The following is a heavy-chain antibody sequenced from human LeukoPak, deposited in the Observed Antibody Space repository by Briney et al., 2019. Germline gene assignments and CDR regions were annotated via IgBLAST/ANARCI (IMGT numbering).Heavy chain of an antibody. CDR2: ISYDGSNK. Sequence: GGSLRLSCAASGFTFSSYAMHWVRQAPGKGLKWVAVISYDGSNKYYADSVKGRFTISRDNSKNTLYLQMNSLRAEDTAVYYCARDITIEAVDYRGQGTLVTVSS. CDR3: ARDITIEAVDY. D-gene: IGHD3-3*02. V-gene: IGHV3-30*04. J-gene: IGHJ4*02. CDR1: GFTFSSYA.